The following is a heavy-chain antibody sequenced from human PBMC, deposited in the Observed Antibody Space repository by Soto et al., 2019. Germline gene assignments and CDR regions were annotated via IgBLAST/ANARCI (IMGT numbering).Heavy chain of an antibody. CDR1: GFTFSDYY. J-gene: IGHJ4*02. CDR2: ISSSGSTI. Sequence: GGSLRLSCAASGFTFSDYYMSWIRQAPGKGLEWVSYISSSGSTIYYADSVKGRFTISRDNAKNSLYLQMNSLRAEDTAVYYCAGGYYDSSGYYHPPDYWGQGTLVTVSS. CDR3: AGGYYDSSGYYHPPDY. D-gene: IGHD3-22*01. V-gene: IGHV3-11*01.